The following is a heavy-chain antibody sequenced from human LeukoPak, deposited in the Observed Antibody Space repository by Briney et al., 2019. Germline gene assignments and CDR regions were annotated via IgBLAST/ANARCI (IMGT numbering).Heavy chain of an antibody. CDR3: ARRSDYGENNWFDP. CDR2: IILIFGIA. V-gene: IGHV1-69*04. J-gene: IGHJ5*02. D-gene: IGHD4-17*01. Sequence: SVKVSCKASGGTFSSYAISWVRQAPGQGLEWMGRIILIFGIANYAQKFHGRVTITADKSTSTAYMELSSLRSEDTAVYYCARRSDYGENNWFDPWGQGTLVTVSS. CDR1: GGTFSSYA.